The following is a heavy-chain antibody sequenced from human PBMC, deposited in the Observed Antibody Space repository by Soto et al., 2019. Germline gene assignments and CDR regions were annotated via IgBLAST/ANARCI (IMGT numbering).Heavy chain of an antibody. CDR2: TYYRSKWYN. V-gene: IGHV6-1*01. CDR1: GDSVSSNSAA. J-gene: IGHJ3*02. Sequence: SQTLSLTCAISGDSVSSNSAAWNWIRQSPSRGLEWLGRTYYRSKWYNDYAVSVKSRITINPDTSKNQFSLQLNSVTPEDTAVYYCARGGLNIVATGAAFDIWGQGTMVTVSS. D-gene: IGHD5-12*01. CDR3: ARGGLNIVATGAAFDI.